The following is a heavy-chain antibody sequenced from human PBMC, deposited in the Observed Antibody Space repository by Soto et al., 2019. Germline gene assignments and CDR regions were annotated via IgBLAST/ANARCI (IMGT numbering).Heavy chain of an antibody. CDR1: GYTFSNYG. Sequence: QVQLVQSGAEVKKPGASVTVSCKTSGYTFSNYGINWVRQAPGQGLEWMGWISGYNGNTNYAQTVQGRVTMTTDTTTGTVYMELRSLKSDDTAIYYCSRFIMVGGWFDPNYYHGMDVCSQGTTVTVSS. J-gene: IGHJ6*02. CDR2: ISGYNGNT. D-gene: IGHD6-19*01. V-gene: IGHV1-18*01. CDR3: SRFIMVGGWFDPNYYHGMDV.